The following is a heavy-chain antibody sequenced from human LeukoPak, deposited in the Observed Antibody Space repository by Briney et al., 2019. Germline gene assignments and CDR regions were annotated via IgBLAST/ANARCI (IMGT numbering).Heavy chain of an antibody. V-gene: IGHV4-31*03. CDR2: IYYSGST. D-gene: IGHD3-10*01. CDR1: GGSISSGGYY. J-gene: IGHJ4*02. CDR3: ARGLLWFGELAGRFDY. Sequence: SETLSLTCTVSGGSISSGGYYWSWIRQHPGKGLEWIGYIYYSGSTYYNPSLRSRVTISVDTSKNQFSLKLSSVTAADTAVYYCARGLLWFGELAGRFDYWGQGTLVTVSS.